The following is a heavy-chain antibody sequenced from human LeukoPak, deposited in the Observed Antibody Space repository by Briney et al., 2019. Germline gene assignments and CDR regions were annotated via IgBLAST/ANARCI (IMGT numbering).Heavy chain of an antibody. V-gene: IGHV3-30-3*01. D-gene: IGHD5-18*01. CDR1: GFTFSSYV. CDR3: AREMDTAMAFAY. CDR2: ISYDGSNK. Sequence: GGSLRLSCAASGFTFSSYVMHWVRQAPGKGLEWVAVISYDGSNKYYADSVKGRFTISIDNSKNTLYVQMNSLRAEDTSVYYCAREMDTAMAFAYWGQGTLVTVSS. J-gene: IGHJ4*02.